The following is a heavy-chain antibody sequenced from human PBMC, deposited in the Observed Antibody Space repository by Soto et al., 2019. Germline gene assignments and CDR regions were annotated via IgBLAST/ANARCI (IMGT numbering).Heavy chain of an antibody. Sequence: QVQLQQWGAGLLKPSETLSLTCAVYGGSFSGYSWRWIRQPPGKGLEWIGEINHSGRTNYNPSLKSRVTLSVDTSKNQFSLKLRSVTAADTAVYYCERGRSGMVRGVMTDYWGQGTLVTVYS. J-gene: IGHJ4*02. CDR3: ERGRSGMVRGVMTDY. CDR2: INHSGRT. V-gene: IGHV4-34*01. CDR1: GGSFSGYS. D-gene: IGHD3-10*01.